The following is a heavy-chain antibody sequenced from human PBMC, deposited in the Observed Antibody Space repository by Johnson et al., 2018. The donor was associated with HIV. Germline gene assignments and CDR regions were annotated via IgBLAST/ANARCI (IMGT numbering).Heavy chain of an antibody. CDR2: ISSSGSTI. V-gene: IGHV3-48*04. CDR1: GFTVSNAW. CDR3: ARGGEKGAFDI. Sequence: VESGGGLVQPGRSLRLSCAASGFTVSNAWMNWVRQAPGKGLEWVSYISSSGSTIYYADSVKGRFTISRDNAKNSLYLQMNSLKTEDTAVYYFARGGEKGAFDIWGQGTMVTVSS. J-gene: IGHJ3*02. D-gene: IGHD7-27*01.